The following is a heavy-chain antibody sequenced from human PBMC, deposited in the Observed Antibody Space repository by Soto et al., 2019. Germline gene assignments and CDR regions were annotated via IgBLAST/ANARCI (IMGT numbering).Heavy chain of an antibody. CDR1: GDSISSDDYY. D-gene: IGHD4-17*01. Sequence: QVQLQESGPGVVKPSQTLSLTCTVSGDSISSDDYYWSWIRQPPGKGLEWIGYISYSGTTSYNPSLKSRVLFSVDTSKKKFSLKLTSVTAADTAVYYCARSHHYSAYGFDCWGQGTLVTVSS. CDR2: ISYSGTT. CDR3: ARSHHYSAYGFDC. V-gene: IGHV4-30-4*01. J-gene: IGHJ4*02.